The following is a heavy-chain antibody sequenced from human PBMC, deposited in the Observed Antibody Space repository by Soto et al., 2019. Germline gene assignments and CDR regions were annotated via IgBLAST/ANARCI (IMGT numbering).Heavy chain of an antibody. CDR3: ARLAVNGEIFWYFDV. CDR2: IDPIFGTT. V-gene: IGHV1-69*12. J-gene: IGHJ2*01. Sequence: QVQLVQSGAGVKKPGSSVKVSCKASGGSFSNYAISWVRQVPGQGLEWMGGIDPIFGTTHYAQKFQGRVTITADESTATAYMELSSLRSEDTAVYFCARLAVNGEIFWYFDVWGRGTMVTVSS. CDR1: GGSFSNYA. D-gene: IGHD6-19*01.